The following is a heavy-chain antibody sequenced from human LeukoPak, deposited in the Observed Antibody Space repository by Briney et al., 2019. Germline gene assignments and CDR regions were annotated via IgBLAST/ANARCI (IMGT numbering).Heavy chain of an antibody. CDR1: GFTFSSYS. V-gene: IGHV3-48*01. J-gene: IGHJ5*02. CDR3: VREGAEYSNGHNWFDP. CDR2: ISSSSSTI. D-gene: IGHD2/OR15-2a*01. Sequence: GGSLRLSCAASGFTFSSYSMNWVRQAPGKGLEWVSYISSSSSTIYYADSVKGRFTISRDNAKNSLYLQMNSLRAEDTAVYYCVREGAEYSNGHNWFDPWGQGTLVTVSS.